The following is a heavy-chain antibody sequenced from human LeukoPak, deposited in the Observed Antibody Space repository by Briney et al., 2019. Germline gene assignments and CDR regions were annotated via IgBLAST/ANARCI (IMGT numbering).Heavy chain of an antibody. CDR2: TYYRSKWYN. J-gene: IGHJ6*03. V-gene: IGHV6-1*01. D-gene: IGHD2-2*01. Sequence: SQTLSLTCAISGDSVSSNSAAWNWIRQSPSRGLEWLGRTYYRSKWYNDYAVSVKSRITINPDTSKNQFSLQLNSVTPEDTAVYYCARGIGYCSSTSCYPGIWYYYYYMDVWGKGTTVTVSS. CDR3: ARGIGYCSSTSCYPGIWYYYYYMDV. CDR1: GDSVSSNSAA.